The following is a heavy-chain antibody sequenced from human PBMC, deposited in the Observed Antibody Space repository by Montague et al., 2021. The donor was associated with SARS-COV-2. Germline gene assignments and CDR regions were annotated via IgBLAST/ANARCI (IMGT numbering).Heavy chain of an antibody. CDR1: GGSISSSSYY. V-gene: IGHV4-39*07. CDR3: ARDIRIPMLIVIQGYGMDV. CDR2: IYYSGST. Sequence: SETLSLTCTVSGGSISSSSYYWGWIRQPPGMGLEWIGSIYYSGSTYYXPSLKSRITISVDTSKNQFSLRLTSVTAADTAVYYCARDIRIPMLIVIQGYGMDVWGQGTTVTVSS. D-gene: IGHD3-22*01. J-gene: IGHJ6*02.